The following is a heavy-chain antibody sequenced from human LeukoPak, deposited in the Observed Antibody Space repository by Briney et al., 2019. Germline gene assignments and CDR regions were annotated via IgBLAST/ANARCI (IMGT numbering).Heavy chain of an antibody. Sequence: PGGSLRLSCGASGFTVSSNYMSWVRQAPGKGLEWVSVIYSGGSTYYADSVKGRFTISRDNSKNTLYLQMNSPRAEDTAVYYCARDGRASDYYDSSGYHPIDYWGQGTLVTVSS. J-gene: IGHJ4*02. D-gene: IGHD3-22*01. CDR3: ARDGRASDYYDSSGYHPIDY. V-gene: IGHV3-66*01. CDR1: GFTVSSNY. CDR2: IYSGGST.